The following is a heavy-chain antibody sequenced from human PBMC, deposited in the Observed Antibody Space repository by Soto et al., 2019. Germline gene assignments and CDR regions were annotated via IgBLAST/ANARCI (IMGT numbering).Heavy chain of an antibody. CDR2: INHSGST. Sequence: SETLSLTCAVYGGSFSGYYWSWIRQPPGKGLEWIGEINHSGSTNYNPSLKSRVTISVDTSKNQFSLKLSSVTAADTAVYYCARVRRRSGSYIHWFDPWGQGTLVTVS. J-gene: IGHJ5*02. CDR3: ARVRRRSGSYIHWFDP. V-gene: IGHV4-34*01. CDR1: GGSFSGYY. D-gene: IGHD3-10*01.